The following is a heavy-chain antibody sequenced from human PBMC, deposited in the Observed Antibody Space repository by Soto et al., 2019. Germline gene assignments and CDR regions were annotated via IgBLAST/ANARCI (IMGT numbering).Heavy chain of an antibody. J-gene: IGHJ4*01. CDR2: IKSKTDGDTR. CDR1: GFTFSNAW. CDR3: STAAYYSDLMVFDF. D-gene: IGHD3-22*01. V-gene: IGHV3-15*07. Sequence: EVQLVESGGDLVKPGGSLTLSCAGSGFTFSNAWMNWVRQDPGKGLEWVGRIKSKTDGDTRDYAAPVKGSFTISRDDSKSTVYLHVISLKAEDTAVYYCSTAAYYSDLMVFDFWGHGTLVTVAS.